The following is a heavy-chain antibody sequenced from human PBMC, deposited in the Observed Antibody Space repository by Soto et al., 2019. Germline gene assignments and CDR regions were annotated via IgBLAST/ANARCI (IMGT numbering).Heavy chain of an antibody. CDR3: ARDSGGDSHHDAFDI. CDR2: INPNSGGT. CDR1: GYTFTGYY. J-gene: IGHJ3*02. D-gene: IGHD2-21*02. Sequence: ASVKVSCKASGYTFTGYYMHWVRQAPGQGLEWMGWINPNSGGTNYAQKLQGWVTMTRDTSISTAYMELSRLRSDDTAVYYCARDSGGDSHHDAFDIWGQGTMVTVSS. V-gene: IGHV1-2*04.